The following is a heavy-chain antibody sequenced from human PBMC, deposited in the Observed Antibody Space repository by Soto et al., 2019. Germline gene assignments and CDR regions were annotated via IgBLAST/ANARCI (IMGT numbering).Heavy chain of an antibody. J-gene: IGHJ4*02. CDR2: IWYDGSNK. CDR1: GFTFRSYG. D-gene: IGHD4-17*01. CDR3: ARGYGDSGFYY. V-gene: IGHV3-33*01. Sequence: QVHLVESGGGVVQPGRSLRLSCAASGFTFRSYGMHWVRQAPGKGLEWVAVIWYDGSNKYYADSVKGRFTISRDNSKNTLYLQMNSLTAEDTAVYYCARGYGDSGFYYWGQGTLVTVSS.